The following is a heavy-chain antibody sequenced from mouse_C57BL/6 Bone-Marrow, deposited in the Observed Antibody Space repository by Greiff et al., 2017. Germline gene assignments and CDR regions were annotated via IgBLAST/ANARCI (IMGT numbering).Heavy chain of an antibody. CDR3: ALYDYVRAMDY. J-gene: IGHJ4*01. CDR1: GYTFTSYW. D-gene: IGHD2-4*01. V-gene: IGHV1-69*01. Sequence: QVQLQQPGAELVMPGASVKLSCKASGYTFTSYWIHWVKQRPGQGLEWIGEIDPSDSYTNYNQKFKGKSTLTVDKSSSTAYMQLSSLTSEDSAVYYCALYDYVRAMDYWGQGTSVTVSS. CDR2: IDPSDSYT.